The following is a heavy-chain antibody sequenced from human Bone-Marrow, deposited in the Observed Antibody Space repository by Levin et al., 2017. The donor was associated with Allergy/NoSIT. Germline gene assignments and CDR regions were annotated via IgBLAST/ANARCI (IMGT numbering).Heavy chain of an antibody. CDR3: AAVGEYCSGGSCAGRPSDY. Sequence: ASVKVSCKASGFTFSSSAVQWVRQARGQRLEWIGWIVVASGNTNYAQKFQERVSITRDMSTSTAHMELSSLRSEDTAVYYCAAVGEYCSGGSCAGRPSDYWGQGTLVTVSS. J-gene: IGHJ4*02. D-gene: IGHD2-15*01. CDR2: IVVASGNT. CDR1: GFTFSSSA. V-gene: IGHV1-58*01.